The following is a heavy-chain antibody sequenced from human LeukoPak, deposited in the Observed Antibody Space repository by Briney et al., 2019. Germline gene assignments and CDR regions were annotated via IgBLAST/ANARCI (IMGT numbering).Heavy chain of an antibody. Sequence: GSSVKVSCKASGGTFSTFAISWVRQAPGQGLEWMGGIIPIFATANHAEKFQGRVTITADQSTSTAYMELSSLRSEDTAVYYYARDQIFGVAKGFDYWGQGTLVTVSS. D-gene: IGHD3-3*01. J-gene: IGHJ4*02. V-gene: IGHV1-69*01. CDR1: GGTFSTFA. CDR3: ARDQIFGVAKGFDY. CDR2: IIPIFATA.